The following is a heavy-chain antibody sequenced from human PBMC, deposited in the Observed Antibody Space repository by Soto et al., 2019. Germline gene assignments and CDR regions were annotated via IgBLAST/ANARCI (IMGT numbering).Heavy chain of an antibody. J-gene: IGHJ6*02. V-gene: IGHV4-59*01. CDR3: ARCRDGYSYGYGGYYYYGMDV. CDR2: IYYSGST. CDR1: GGSISSYY. D-gene: IGHD5-18*01. Sequence: ETLSLTCTVSGGSISSYYWSWIRQPPGKGLEWIGYIYYSGSTNYNPSLKSRVTISVDTSKNQFSLKLSSVTAADTAVYYCARCRDGYSYGYGGYYYYGMDVWGQGTTVTVSS.